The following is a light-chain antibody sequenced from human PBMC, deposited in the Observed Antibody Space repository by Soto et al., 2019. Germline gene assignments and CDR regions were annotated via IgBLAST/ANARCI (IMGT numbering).Light chain of an antibody. CDR1: NRDLGGYKY. J-gene: IGLJ2*01. Sequence: QSALTQPASVSGSPGQSITISCTGSNRDLGGYKYVCWYQQLPGKAPKVVIYDVSYRPSGVSDRFSGSKSGNMASLTISVLQPEDEADYYCSSFTVNNSRVVFGGGTKLTVL. V-gene: IGLV2-14*03. CDR2: DVS. CDR3: SSFTVNNSRVV.